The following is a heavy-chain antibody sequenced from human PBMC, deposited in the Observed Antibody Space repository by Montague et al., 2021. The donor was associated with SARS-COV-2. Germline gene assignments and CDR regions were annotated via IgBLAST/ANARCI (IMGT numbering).Heavy chain of an antibody. Sequence: SLRLSCAASGFTFSSYSMNWVRQAPGKGLEWVSSISSSSSYIYYADSVKGRFTISRDNAKNSLYLQMNSLRAEDTAVYYCASTRENWSGYFAYYGMDVWGQGTTVTVSS. V-gene: IGHV3-21*01. J-gene: IGHJ6*02. CDR1: GFTFSSYS. CDR2: ISSSSSYI. CDR3: ASTRENWSGYFAYYGMDV. D-gene: IGHD3-3*01.